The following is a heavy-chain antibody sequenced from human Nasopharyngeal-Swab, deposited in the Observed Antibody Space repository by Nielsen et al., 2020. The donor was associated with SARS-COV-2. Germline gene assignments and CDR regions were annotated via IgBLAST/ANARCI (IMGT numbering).Heavy chain of an antibody. CDR3: ASVNGYDFWSGYYHLFDY. Sequence: SETLSLTCTVSGYSISSGYYWGWIRQPPGKGLEWIGSIYHSGSTYYNPSLKSRVTISVDTSKNQFSLKLSSVTAADTSVYYCASVNGYDFWSGYYHLFDYWGQGTLVTVSS. V-gene: IGHV4-38-2*02. D-gene: IGHD3-3*01. CDR1: GYSISSGYY. J-gene: IGHJ4*02. CDR2: IYHSGST.